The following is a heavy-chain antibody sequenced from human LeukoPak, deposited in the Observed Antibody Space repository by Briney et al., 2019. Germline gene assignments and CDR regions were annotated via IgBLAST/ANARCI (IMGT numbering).Heavy chain of an antibody. V-gene: IGHV3-23*01. CDR2: ISGSGGST. CDR1: GFTFSSYA. Sequence: GGSLRLSWAASGFTFSSYAMSWVRQAPGKGLEWVSAISGSGGSTYYADSVKGRFTISRDNSKNTLYLQMNSLRAEDTAVYYCAKDRTRYYYDSSGYYYVGLLWGQGTLVTVSS. D-gene: IGHD3-22*01. CDR3: AKDRTRYYYDSSGYYYVGLL. J-gene: IGHJ4*02.